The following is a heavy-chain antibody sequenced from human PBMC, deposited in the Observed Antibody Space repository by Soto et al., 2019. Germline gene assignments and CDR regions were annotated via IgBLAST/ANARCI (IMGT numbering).Heavy chain of an antibody. V-gene: IGHV1-3*01. D-gene: IGHD6-13*01. Sequence: ASVKVSCKASRDTFTSYAMHWVRQAPGQRLEWMGWINAGNGNTKYSQKFQGRVTITRDTSASTAYMELSSLRSEDTAVYYCARDFKRYSSPPGPLEYWGLGTPVTVSS. J-gene: IGHJ4*02. CDR3: ARDFKRYSSPPGPLEY. CDR2: INAGNGNT. CDR1: RDTFTSYA.